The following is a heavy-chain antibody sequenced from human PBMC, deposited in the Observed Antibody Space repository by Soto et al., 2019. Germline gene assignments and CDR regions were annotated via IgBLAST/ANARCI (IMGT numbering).Heavy chain of an antibody. CDR3: AKGSSGYVFDY. CDR1: GFTFSSYA. Sequence: GSLRLSCAASGFTFSSYAMSWVRQAPGKGLEWVSAISGSGGSTNYADSVKGRFTISRDKSKNALYVQMNSLRAEDTAIYYCAKGSSGYVFDYWGQGILVTVSS. V-gene: IGHV3-23*01. J-gene: IGHJ4*02. D-gene: IGHD3-22*01. CDR2: ISGSGGST.